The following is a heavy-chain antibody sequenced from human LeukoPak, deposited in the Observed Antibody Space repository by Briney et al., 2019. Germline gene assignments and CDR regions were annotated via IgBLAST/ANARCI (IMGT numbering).Heavy chain of an antibody. CDR2: IKPDGSEI. D-gene: IGHD6-19*01. V-gene: IGHV3-7*03. CDR1: GSTFSSYW. CDR3: ARNLLGPSYSHSSGWYRNDC. J-gene: IGHJ4*01. Sequence: GGSLRLSCAASGSTFSSYWMSWVRQAPGKGLEWVANIKPDGSEIYYVDSVKGRFTISRDNAKNSLYLQMNSLRGEDTAVYYCARNLLGPSYSHSSGWYRNDCWGQGTLVNVS.